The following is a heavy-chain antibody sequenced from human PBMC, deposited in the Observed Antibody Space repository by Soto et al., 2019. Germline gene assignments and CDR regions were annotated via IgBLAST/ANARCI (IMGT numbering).Heavy chain of an antibody. J-gene: IGHJ4*02. CDR3: AAGGGLPRYY. CDR2: IYHSGST. D-gene: IGHD5-12*01. CDR1: GGSISSGGYS. V-gene: IGHV4-30-2*01. Sequence: QLQLQESGSGLVKPSQTLSLTCAVSGGSISSGGYSWSWIRQPPGKGLEWIGYIYHSGSTYYNPALTSRVTRSVDRSTNQFSRKLSSVTAADTAVYYCAAGGGLPRYYWGQGTLVTVSS.